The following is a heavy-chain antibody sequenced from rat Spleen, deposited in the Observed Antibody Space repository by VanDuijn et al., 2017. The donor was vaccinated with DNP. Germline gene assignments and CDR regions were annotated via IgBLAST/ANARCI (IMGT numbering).Heavy chain of an antibody. D-gene: IGHD4-2*01. CDR3: TRATGFDY. J-gene: IGHJ2*01. CDR1: GFTFSDSP. V-gene: IGHV5-46*01. Sequence: EVDLVESGGGLMQSERSMRLSCAASGFTFSDSPMAWVRQTPTKGLEWVTTISASGGGTYYRDSVKGRFTISRDNARNTLYLQMNSLNSEDTATYYCTRATGFDYWGRGVMVTVSS. CDR2: ISASGGGT.